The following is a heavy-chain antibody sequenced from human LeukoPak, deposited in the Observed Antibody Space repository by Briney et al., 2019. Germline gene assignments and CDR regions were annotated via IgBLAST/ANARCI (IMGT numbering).Heavy chain of an antibody. CDR1: GXNVGSYW. Sequence: PGGSLRLSWAASGXNVGSYWVRWVRQAPGKGLEWVANIRQDGSEKYYVDSVRGRFTTSRDNAKRSLYLQMNSLRAEDTAVYYCARGGVVGGCDIWGQGTMVTVSS. J-gene: IGHJ3*02. D-gene: IGHD2-15*01. CDR3: ARGGVVGGCDI. V-gene: IGHV3-7*05. CDR2: IRQDGSEK.